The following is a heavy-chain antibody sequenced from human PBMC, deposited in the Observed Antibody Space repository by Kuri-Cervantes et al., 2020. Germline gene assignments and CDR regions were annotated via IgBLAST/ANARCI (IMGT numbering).Heavy chain of an antibody. CDR2: ISSSSSTI. D-gene: IGHD6-13*01. V-gene: IGHV3-48*01. Sequence: GGSLRLSCAASGFTFSSYSMNWVRQAPGKGLEWVSYISSSSSTIYYADSVKGRFTISRDNSKNTLYLQMNSLRAEDTAVYYCARDGGSSSWYSLDGGMDVWGQGTTVTVSS. CDR3: ARDGGSSSWYSLDGGMDV. J-gene: IGHJ6*02. CDR1: GFTFSSYS.